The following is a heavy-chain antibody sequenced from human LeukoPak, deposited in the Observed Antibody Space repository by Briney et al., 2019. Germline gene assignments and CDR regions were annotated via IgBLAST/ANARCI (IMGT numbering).Heavy chain of an antibody. CDR3: ARDSSSWTPAY. D-gene: IGHD6-13*01. CDR2: IWSDGINK. Sequence: PGGSLRLSCAASGFTFSSYGMHWVRQAQGKGLEWVAVIWSDGINKDYVDSVKGRFTISRGNSKNTLYLQMNSLRAEDTAVYYCARDSSSWTPAYWGQGTLVTVSS. V-gene: IGHV3-33*01. CDR1: GFTFSSYG. J-gene: IGHJ4*02.